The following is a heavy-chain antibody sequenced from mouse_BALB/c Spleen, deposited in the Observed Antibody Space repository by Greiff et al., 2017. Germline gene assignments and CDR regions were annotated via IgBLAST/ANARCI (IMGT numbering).Heavy chain of an antibody. CDR1: GYTFTSYW. D-gene: IGHD3-2*01. V-gene: IGHV1-7*01. CDR3: ARSGQLGPGY. Sequence: QVQLKESGAELAKPGASVKMSCKASGYTFTSYWMHWVKQRPGQGLEWIGYINPSTGYTEYNQKFKDKATLTADKSSSTAYMQLSSLTSEDSAVYYCARSGQLGPGYWGQGTLVTVSA. CDR2: INPSTGYT. J-gene: IGHJ3*01.